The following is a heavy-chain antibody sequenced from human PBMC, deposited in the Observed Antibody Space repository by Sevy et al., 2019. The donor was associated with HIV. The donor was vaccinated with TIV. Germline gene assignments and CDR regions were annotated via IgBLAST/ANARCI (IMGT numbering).Heavy chain of an antibody. CDR3: ARVGDYGSGGYYHY. Sequence: SETLSLTCTVSGGSISSYYWSWIRQPPGKGLEWIGYIYYSGSTNYNPSLKSRVTISVDTSKNQFSLKLSSVTAADTAVYYCARVGDYGSGGYYHYWGQGTLVTVSS. D-gene: IGHD3-10*01. CDR1: GGSISSYY. CDR2: IYYSGST. V-gene: IGHV4-59*01. J-gene: IGHJ4*02.